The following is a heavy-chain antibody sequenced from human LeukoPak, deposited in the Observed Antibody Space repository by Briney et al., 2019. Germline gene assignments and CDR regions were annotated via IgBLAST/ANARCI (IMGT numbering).Heavy chain of an antibody. J-gene: IGHJ4*02. V-gene: IGHV1-18*01. D-gene: IGHD3-22*01. CDR3: ARDDLANYYYDSSGYYSYGKTDY. Sequence: VASVKVSCKASGYTFTSYGISWVRQAPGQGLEWMGWISAYNGNTNYAQKLQGRVTMTTDTSTSTAYMELRSLRSDDTAVYYCARDDLANYYYDSSGYYSYGKTDYWGQGTLVTVSS. CDR2: ISAYNGNT. CDR1: GYTFTSYG.